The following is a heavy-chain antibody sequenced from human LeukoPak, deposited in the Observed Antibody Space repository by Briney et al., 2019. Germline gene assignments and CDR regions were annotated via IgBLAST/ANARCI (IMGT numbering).Heavy chain of an antibody. D-gene: IGHD5-18*01. CDR3: ARGIVDTAMAWTSNWFDP. Sequence: PSETLSLTCTVSGGSISSSSYYWGWIRQPPGKGLEWIGSIYYSGSTYYNPSLKSRVTISVDTSKNQFSLELSSVTAADTAVYYCARGIVDTAMAWTSNWFDPWGQGTLVTVSS. V-gene: IGHV4-39*01. J-gene: IGHJ5*02. CDR1: GGSISSSSYY. CDR2: IYYSGST.